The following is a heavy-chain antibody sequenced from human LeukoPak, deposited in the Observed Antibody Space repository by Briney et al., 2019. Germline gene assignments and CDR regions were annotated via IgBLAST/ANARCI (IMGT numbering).Heavy chain of an antibody. V-gene: IGHV3-11*04. J-gene: IGHJ4*02. Sequence: GGSLRLSCAASGFTFSDYYMSWVRQAPGKGLEWVSYISSSGSTIYYADSVKGRFTISRDNAKNSLYLQMNSLRAEDTAVYYCARPPTTVSPRDYWGQGTLVTVSS. D-gene: IGHD4-11*01. CDR1: GFTFSDYY. CDR2: ISSSGSTI. CDR3: ARPPTTVSPRDY.